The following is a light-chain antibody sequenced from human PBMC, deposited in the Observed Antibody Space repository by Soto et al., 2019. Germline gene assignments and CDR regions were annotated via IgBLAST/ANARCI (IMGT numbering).Light chain of an antibody. CDR3: AAWDDSLNGVV. CDR1: SSNIGSNT. V-gene: IGLV1-44*01. J-gene: IGLJ2*01. Sequence: QSVLTQPPSASGTPGQRVTISCSGSSSNIGSNTVNWYKQFPGTAPKLLIHTSNQRPSGVSDRFSGSKSGTSASLAISGLQSEDEAAYYCAAWDDSLNGVVFGGGTQLTVL. CDR2: TSN.